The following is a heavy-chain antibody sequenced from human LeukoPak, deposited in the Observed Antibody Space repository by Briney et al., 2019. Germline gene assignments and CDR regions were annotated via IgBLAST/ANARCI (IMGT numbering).Heavy chain of an antibody. V-gene: IGHV3-23*01. CDR2: ISGSDGSA. D-gene: IGHD4-17*01. CDR3: AIDLYGDYPLDC. Sequence: GGSLRLSCGASGFTFSSHAMSWVRQAPGQGLEWVSTISGSDGSAYSADSVQGRFTISRDNSKNTLYLQMNSLRAEDTAVYYCAIDLYGDYPLDCWGQGTLVTVSS. CDR1: GFTFSSHA. J-gene: IGHJ4*02.